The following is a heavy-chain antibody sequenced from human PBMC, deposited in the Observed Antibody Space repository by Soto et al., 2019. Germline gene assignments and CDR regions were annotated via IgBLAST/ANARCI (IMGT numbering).Heavy chain of an antibody. V-gene: IGHV3-33*01. Sequence: QMQLVESGGGVVQPGTSLRLSCAASGFDFSSYGMHWVRPTPGNGLEWVAVLGFDGGGRYYADSVKGRFTISRDNSTKMLYLQMDSLRAGDTASYYCAREPVGPDYAMDVWGQGTTVTVSS. D-gene: IGHD1-26*01. CDR3: AREPVGPDYAMDV. J-gene: IGHJ6*02. CDR1: GFDFSSYG. CDR2: LGFDGGGR.